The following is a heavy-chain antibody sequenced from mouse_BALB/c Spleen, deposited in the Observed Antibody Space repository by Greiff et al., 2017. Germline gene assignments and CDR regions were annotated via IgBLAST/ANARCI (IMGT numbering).Heavy chain of an antibody. J-gene: IGHJ2*01. CDR1: GYTFTSYW. CDR2: INPSTGYT. D-gene: IGHD1-1*01. Sequence: QVHVKQSGAELAKPGASVKMSCKASGYTFTSYWMHWVKQRPGQGLEWIGYINPSTGYTEYNQKFKDKATLTADKSSSTAYMQLSSLTSEDSAVYYCARYDYGSSFYFDYWGQGTTLTVSS. V-gene: IGHV1-7*01. CDR3: ARYDYGSSFYFDY.